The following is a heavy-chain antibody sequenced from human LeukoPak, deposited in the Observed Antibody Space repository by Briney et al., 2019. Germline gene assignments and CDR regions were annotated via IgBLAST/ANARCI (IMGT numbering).Heavy chain of an antibody. V-gene: IGHV3-23*01. CDR1: GFTFSSYA. CDR3: AKQAAGGTKHFDY. D-gene: IGHD6-13*01. CDR2: ISGSGGST. J-gene: IGHJ4*02. Sequence: GGSLRLSCAASGFTFSSYAMSWVRQAPGKGLEWVSAISGSGGSTYYADSVKGRFTISRDNSKNTLYLQMNSLRAEGTAVYHCAKQAAGGTKHFDYWGQGTLVTVSS.